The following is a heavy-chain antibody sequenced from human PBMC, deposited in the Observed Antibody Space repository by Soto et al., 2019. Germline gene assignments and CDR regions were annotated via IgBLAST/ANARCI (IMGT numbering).Heavy chain of an antibody. CDR2: ISSSGSPI. D-gene: IGHD5-12*01. J-gene: IGHJ4*02. Sequence: QVQLVESGGGLVKPGGSLRLSCAASGFTFSDYFMSWIRQAPGKGLEWVSYISSSGSPIYYADSVKGRFTISRDNAKNSLYLKMNSLRAEDTAVYYCARDRSRRNVMATIPGYWGQGTLVTVSS. CDR1: GFTFSDYF. V-gene: IGHV3-11*01. CDR3: ARDRSRRNVMATIPGY.